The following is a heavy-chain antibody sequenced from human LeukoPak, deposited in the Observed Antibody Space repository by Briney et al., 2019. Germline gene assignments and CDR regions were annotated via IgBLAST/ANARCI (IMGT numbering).Heavy chain of an antibody. V-gene: IGHV3-7*01. D-gene: IGHD6-13*01. J-gene: IGHJ4*02. CDR3: ARVKAAGGPGDY. CDR1: EFRFSNYV. CDR2: IKQDGSEK. Sequence: GRSLRLSCAASEFRFSNYVMHWVRQAPGKGLEWVANIKQDGSEKYYVDSVKGRFTISRDNAKNSLYLQMNSLRAEDTAVYYCARVKAAGGPGDYWGQGTLVTVSS.